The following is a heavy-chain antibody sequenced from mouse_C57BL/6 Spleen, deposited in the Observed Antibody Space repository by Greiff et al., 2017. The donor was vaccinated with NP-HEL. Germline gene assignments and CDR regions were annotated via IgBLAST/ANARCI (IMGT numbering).Heavy chain of an antibody. Sequence: EVQLLESGPGLVKPSQSLSLTCSVTGYSITSGYYWNWIRQFPGNKLEWMGYISYDGSNNYNPSLKNRISITRDTSKNQFFLKLNSVTTEDTATYYCARDRGYDYWYFDVWGTGTTVTVSS. V-gene: IGHV3-6*01. CDR2: ISYDGSN. CDR3: ARDRGYDYWYFDV. J-gene: IGHJ1*03. D-gene: IGHD2-2*01. CDR1: GYSITSGYY.